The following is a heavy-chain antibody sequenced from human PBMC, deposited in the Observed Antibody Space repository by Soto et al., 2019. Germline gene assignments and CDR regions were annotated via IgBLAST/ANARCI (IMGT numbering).Heavy chain of an antibody. CDR3: ARERDDSSGSNWFDP. CDR2: IIPIFGTA. Sequence: QVQLVQSGAEVKKPGSSVKVSCKASGGTFSSYAISWVRQAPGQGLEWMGGIIPIFGTANYAQKFQGRVTIXXDXSXXTAYMELSSLRSEDTAVYYCARERDDSSGSNWFDPWGQGTLVTVSS. V-gene: IGHV1-69*12. CDR1: GGTFSSYA. D-gene: IGHD3-22*01. J-gene: IGHJ5*02.